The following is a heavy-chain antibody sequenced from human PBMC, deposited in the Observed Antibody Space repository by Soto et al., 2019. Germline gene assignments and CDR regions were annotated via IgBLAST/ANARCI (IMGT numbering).Heavy chain of an antibody. CDR2: ISYDGSNK. D-gene: IGHD3-22*01. CDR3: AKEKSDYYDSSEDWFDP. Sequence: GSLRLSCAASGFTFSSYGMHWVRQAPGKGLEWVAVISYDGSNKYYADSVKGRFTISRDNSKNTLYLQMNSLRAEDTAVYYCAKEKSDYYDSSEDWFDPWGQGTLVTVSS. J-gene: IGHJ5*02. V-gene: IGHV3-30*18. CDR1: GFTFSSYG.